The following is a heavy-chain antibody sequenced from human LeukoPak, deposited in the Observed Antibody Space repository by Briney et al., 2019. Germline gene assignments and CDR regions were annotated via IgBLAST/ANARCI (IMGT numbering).Heavy chain of an antibody. CDR1: GYTFTSYD. CDR3: ARLMITFGGTYREDY. Sequence: GASVKVSCKASGYTFTSYDINWVRQATGQGLEWMGWMNPNSGNTGYAQKFQGRVTITRNTPISTAYMELSSLRSEDTAVYYCARLMITFGGTYREDYWGQGTLVTVSS. J-gene: IGHJ4*02. CDR2: MNPNSGNT. V-gene: IGHV1-8*03. D-gene: IGHD3-16*01.